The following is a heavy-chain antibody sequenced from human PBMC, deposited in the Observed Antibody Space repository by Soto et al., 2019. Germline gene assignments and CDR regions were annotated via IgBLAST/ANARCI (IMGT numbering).Heavy chain of an antibody. Sequence: QVQLVQSGAEVKKPGASVKVSCKASGYTFTNYHISWVRQAPGQGLEWMGWISAYNGNKNYAQRLQGRVTMTTDTSTSTANMELRSLRSDDTAVYYIARDSPPITSWGQGNLVTVSS. CDR1: GYTFTNYH. J-gene: IGHJ5*02. V-gene: IGHV1-18*01. CDR2: ISAYNGNK. D-gene: IGHD1-20*01. CDR3: ARDSPPITS.